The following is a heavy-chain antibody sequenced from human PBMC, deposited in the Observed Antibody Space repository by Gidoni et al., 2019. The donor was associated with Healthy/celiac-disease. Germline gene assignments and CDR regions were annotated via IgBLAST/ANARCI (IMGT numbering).Heavy chain of an antibody. J-gene: IGHJ4*02. Sequence: QVQLVESGGGVVQPGRSLRLSCAASGFTFSSYGMHWVRQAPGKGLEWVAVIWYDGSNKYYADSVKGRFTISRDNSKNTLYLQMNSLRAEDTAVYYCARDGVEAQYYYDSSGYCLDYWGQGTLVTVSS. CDR1: GFTFSSYG. V-gene: IGHV3-33*01. CDR2: IWYDGSNK. CDR3: ARDGVEAQYYYDSSGYCLDY. D-gene: IGHD3-22*01.